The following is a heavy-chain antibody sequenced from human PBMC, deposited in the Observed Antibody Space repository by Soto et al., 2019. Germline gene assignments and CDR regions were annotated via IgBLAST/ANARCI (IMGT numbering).Heavy chain of an antibody. V-gene: IGHV1-46*01. Sequence: QVQLVQSGAEVKKPGASVKVSCKASGYTFTSYYFHWVRQAPGQGLEWMGIISPTGGGRTTYAQKFQGRVTITRDTSTSTVYMELSSLRSEDTAVYYCAKVGERAGAPHLDYYYHAMGVWGQGTTVTVFS. CDR1: GYTFTSYY. J-gene: IGHJ6*02. CDR3: AKVGERAGAPHLDYYYHAMGV. CDR2: ISPTGGGRT. D-gene: IGHD4-17*01.